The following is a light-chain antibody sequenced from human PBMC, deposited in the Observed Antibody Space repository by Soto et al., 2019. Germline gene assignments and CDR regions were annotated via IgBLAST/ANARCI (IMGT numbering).Light chain of an antibody. V-gene: IGLV2-8*01. J-gene: IGLJ3*02. CDR1: SSDVGNYNY. CDR3: SSYAGSKTL. Sequence: QSVLTQPPSASGSPGQSVTNSCTGTSSDVGNYNYVSWYQQHPGKAPKLMIYEVTKRPSGVPDRFSGSKSGNTASLTVSGLQAEDEADYYCSSYAGSKTLFGGGTKLTVL. CDR2: EVT.